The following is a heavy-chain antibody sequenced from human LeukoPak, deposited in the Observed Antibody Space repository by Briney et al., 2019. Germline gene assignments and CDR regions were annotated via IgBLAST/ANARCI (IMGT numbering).Heavy chain of an antibody. CDR3: ERDGMAPVGFIIEY. V-gene: IGHV1-8*01. CDR2: MNPNSGNT. CDR1: GYTFTSYD. D-gene: IGHD3-10*01. J-gene: IGHJ4*02. Sequence: GASVKVSCTASGYTFTSYDINWVRQATGQGLEWMGWMNPNSGNTGYAQNFQGRFTMARDTSITTVYMELSSLTSDDTAIYFCERDGMAPVGFIIEYWGQGTL.